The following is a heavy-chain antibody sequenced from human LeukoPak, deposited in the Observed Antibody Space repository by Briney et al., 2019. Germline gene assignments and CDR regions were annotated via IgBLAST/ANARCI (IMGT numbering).Heavy chain of an antibody. J-gene: IGHJ4*02. D-gene: IGHD6-19*01. CDR2: IDESGGST. CDR3: ARGNTGWPYYLDY. Sequence: GGSLRLSCAASGFTFTSYIMTWVRQAPGKGLEWVSSIDESGGSTYYADSVKGQCTISRDNSRSSLYLEMSSLRAEDTAVYYCARGNTGWPYYLDYWGQGTLVTVSS. CDR1: GFTFTSYI. V-gene: IGHV3-23*01.